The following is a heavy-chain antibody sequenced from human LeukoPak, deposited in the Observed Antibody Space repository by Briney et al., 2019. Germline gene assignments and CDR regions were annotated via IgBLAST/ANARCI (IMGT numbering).Heavy chain of an antibody. D-gene: IGHD4-17*01. CDR2: ISDYNGNT. J-gene: IGHJ3*02. CDR3: ARVYFQTWDYDYGDSESAFYI. V-gene: IGHV1-18*01. Sequence: ASVKVSCKGSGYTCTSYGISWGRQAPGQGGEWMGWISDYNGNTNYAQKLQGRVTMTTDTSTSTAYMELRSLRSDDTAVYYCARVYFQTWDYDYGDSESAFYIWGQGTMVTVSS. CDR1: GYTCTSYG.